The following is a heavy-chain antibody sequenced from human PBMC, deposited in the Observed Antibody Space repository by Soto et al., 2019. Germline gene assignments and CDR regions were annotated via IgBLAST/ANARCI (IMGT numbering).Heavy chain of an antibody. D-gene: IGHD3-9*01. Sequence: GGSLRLSCAASGFTFSYYAMSWVRQAPGKGLEWVSTISGSGGSTHYADSVKGRFTISRDNSKNTLYLQMNSLRAEDTAVYYCAKDLYTTGYYRWFDPWGQGTLVTVS. CDR1: GFTFSYYA. CDR3: AKDLYTTGYYRWFDP. CDR2: ISGSGGST. J-gene: IGHJ5*02. V-gene: IGHV3-23*01.